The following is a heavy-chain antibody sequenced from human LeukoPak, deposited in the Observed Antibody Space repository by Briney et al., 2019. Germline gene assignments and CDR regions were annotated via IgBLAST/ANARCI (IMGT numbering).Heavy chain of an antibody. CDR3: ARRYCTSRSCHDYFDY. J-gene: IGHJ4*02. Sequence: GASVKVSCKASGYTFTGYYLHWVRQAPGQGLEWMGWINPITGGTNYAQRFQGRVTMTRDTSISTVYMELSRLRSDDTAAYYCARRYCTSRSCHDYFDYWGQGTLVTVSS. CDR1: GYTFTGYY. V-gene: IGHV1-2*02. D-gene: IGHD2-15*01. CDR2: INPITGGT.